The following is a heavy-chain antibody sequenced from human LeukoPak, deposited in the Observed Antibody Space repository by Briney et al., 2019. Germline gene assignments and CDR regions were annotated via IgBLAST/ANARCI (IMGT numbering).Heavy chain of an antibody. V-gene: IGHV4-34*01. CDR1: GGSFSGYY. CDR3: VSAGGYYYYMDV. J-gene: IGHJ6*03. D-gene: IGHD1-26*01. Sequence: PETLSLTCAVYGGSFSGYYWSWIRQPPGKGLEWIGEINHSGSTNYNPSLKSRVTISVDTSKNQFSLKLSSVNAADTAVYYCVSAGGYYYYMDVWGKGTTVTVSS. CDR2: INHSGST.